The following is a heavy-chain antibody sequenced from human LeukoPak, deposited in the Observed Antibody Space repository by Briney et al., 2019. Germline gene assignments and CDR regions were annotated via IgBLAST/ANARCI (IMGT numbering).Heavy chain of an antibody. CDR1: GSIFTNYW. Sequence: GASLKISCKGSGSIFTNYWIGWVRQLPGKGLEWMGIIYPGDSDIKYSPSFQGQVTISADKSISTAYLQWSSLKASDTAMYYCAGGSDSSGWYAHYWGQGTLVTVSS. CDR2: IYPGDSDI. J-gene: IGHJ4*02. V-gene: IGHV5-51*01. D-gene: IGHD6-19*01. CDR3: AGGSDSSGWYAHY.